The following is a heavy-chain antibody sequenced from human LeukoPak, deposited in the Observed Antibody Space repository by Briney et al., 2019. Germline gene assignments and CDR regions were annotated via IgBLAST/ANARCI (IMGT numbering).Heavy chain of an antibody. CDR2: IWYDGSNK. J-gene: IGHJ6*03. Sequence: GGSLRLSCAASGFTFSSYGMHWVRQAPGKGLEWLAVIWYDGSNKYYADSVKGRFTISRDNSKNTLYLQMNSLRAEDTAVYYCAKDRSSCSGGSCYLDYYMDVWGKGTTVTVSS. D-gene: IGHD2-15*01. V-gene: IGHV3-33*06. CDR1: GFTFSSYG. CDR3: AKDRSSCSGGSCYLDYYMDV.